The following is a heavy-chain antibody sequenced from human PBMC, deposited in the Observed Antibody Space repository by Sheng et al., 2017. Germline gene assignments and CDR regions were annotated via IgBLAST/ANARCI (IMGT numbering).Heavy chain of an antibody. CDR3: ARGPGEYYYDSSGYYSFGAFDI. J-gene: IGHJ3*02. V-gene: IGHV4-34*01. D-gene: IGHD3-22*01. CDR2: INHSGST. CDR1: GGSFSGYY. Sequence: QVQLQQWGAGLLKPSETLSLTCAVYGGSFSGYYWSWIRQPPGKGLEWIGEINHSGSTNYNPSLKSRVTISVDTSKNQFSLKLSSVTAADTAVYYCARGPGEYYYDSSGYYSFGAFDIWGPRDNGHRLF.